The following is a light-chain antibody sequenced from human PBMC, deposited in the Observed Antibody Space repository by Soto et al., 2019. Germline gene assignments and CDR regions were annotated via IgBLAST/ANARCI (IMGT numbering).Light chain of an antibody. V-gene: IGKV3-20*01. CDR3: QQYGSSPLT. J-gene: IGKJ4*01. Sequence: EIVLTQSPGTLSLSPGERATLSCRASQSVSSSYLAWYQQKPGQAPRLLIYGASSRATGIPDRFSGSGSGTDFTLTISRLEPEDFAVYYRQQYGSSPLTFGGGINVDIK. CDR1: QSVSSSY. CDR2: GAS.